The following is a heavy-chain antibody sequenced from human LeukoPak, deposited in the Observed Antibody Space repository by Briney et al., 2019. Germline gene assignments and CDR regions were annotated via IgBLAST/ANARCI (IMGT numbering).Heavy chain of an antibody. CDR2: ISSNGGST. V-gene: IGHV3-64*01. J-gene: IGHJ4*02. D-gene: IGHD3-9*01. Sequence: PGGSLRLSCAASGFTFSSYAMHWVRQAPGKGLEYVSAISSNGGSTYYANSVKGRFTISRDNSKNTLYLQMGSLRAEGMAVYYCARDILTGYHDYWGQGTLVTVSS. CDR3: ARDILTGYHDY. CDR1: GFTFSSYA.